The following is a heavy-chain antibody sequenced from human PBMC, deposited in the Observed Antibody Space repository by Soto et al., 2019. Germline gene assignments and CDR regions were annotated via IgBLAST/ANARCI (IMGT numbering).Heavy chain of an antibody. CDR2: ISYDATSK. CDR3: AKGPEIAVSGPNDY. CDR1: GFTFRSYG. J-gene: IGHJ4*02. V-gene: IGHV3-30*18. D-gene: IGHD1-1*01. Sequence: QVQLVETGGGVVQAGRSLRLSCEASGFTFRSYGMHWVRQAPGKGLEWVAVISYDATSKYFGDSVKGRFTVTRDNSKNTVQLEMNSLRTDDTAVYYCAKGPEIAVSGPNDYWGQGTLVTVSS.